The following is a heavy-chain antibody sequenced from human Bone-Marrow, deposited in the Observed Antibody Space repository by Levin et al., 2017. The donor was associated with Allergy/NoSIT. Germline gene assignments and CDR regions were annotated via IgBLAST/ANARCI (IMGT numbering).Heavy chain of an antibody. Sequence: ASVKVSCKASGYVFTMFGISWVRQAPGQGLEWMGWISAYNGNIKYAQKFQGRVTMTTDTSTSTTYMDLRSLRSDDTAVYYCTRDLGEDTTMIFFDYWGQGALVTVSS. J-gene: IGHJ4*02. D-gene: IGHD5-18*01. CDR3: TRDLGEDTTMIFFDY. CDR2: ISAYNGNI. CDR1: GYVFTMFG. V-gene: IGHV1-18*01.